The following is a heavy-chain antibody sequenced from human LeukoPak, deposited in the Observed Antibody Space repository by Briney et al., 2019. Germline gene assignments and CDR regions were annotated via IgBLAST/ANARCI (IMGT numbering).Heavy chain of an antibody. V-gene: IGHV3-7*01. CDR2: MKQDGSEK. CDR3: ARGYYYGSGTHLSPYFDY. CDR1: GFTFSNYW. Sequence: PGGSLRLSCAASGFTFSNYWMSWVRQAPGKGLEWVANMKQDGSEKYYVDSVKGRVTISRDNAKNSLYLQMHSLRAEDTALYYCARGYYYGSGTHLSPYFDYWGKGTLVTVSS. D-gene: IGHD3-10*01. J-gene: IGHJ4*02.